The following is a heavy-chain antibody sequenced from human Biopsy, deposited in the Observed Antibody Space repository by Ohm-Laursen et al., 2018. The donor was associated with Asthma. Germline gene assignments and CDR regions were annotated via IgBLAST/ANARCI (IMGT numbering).Heavy chain of an antibody. CDR2: VFWSGSS. Sequence: SQTLSLTCRVSGGYTGSSDHHWAWIRQAPGKGLEWIGFVFWSGSSHYSRSLESRVSISIDTATNEFSMKLWSVTPADTAVYFCARVVSYGDIFFGIEVWGPGNTVVVS. CDR1: GGYTGSSDHH. J-gene: IGHJ6*02. CDR3: ARVVSYGDIFFGIEV. D-gene: IGHD4-17*01. V-gene: IGHV4-30-4*01.